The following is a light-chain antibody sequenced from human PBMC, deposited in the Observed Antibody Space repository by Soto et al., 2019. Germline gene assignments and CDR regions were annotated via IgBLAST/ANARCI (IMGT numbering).Light chain of an antibody. Sequence: QSSLTRPASVSGSPGQSVTISCAGRSGDVGGYNYVSWYQQHPGKAPKLVIYDVNNRPSGVSNRFSGSKSGNTASLTISGLQAEDEADYYCSSYTSSSTEVFGTGTKVTVL. J-gene: IGLJ1*01. CDR1: SGDVGGYNY. CDR3: SSYTSSSTEV. V-gene: IGLV2-14*01. CDR2: DVN.